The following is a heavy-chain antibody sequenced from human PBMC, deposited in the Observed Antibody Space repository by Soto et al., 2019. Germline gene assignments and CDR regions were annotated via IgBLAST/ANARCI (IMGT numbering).Heavy chain of an antibody. CDR1: GYTFTGYY. J-gene: IGHJ6*02. V-gene: IGHV1-2*02. CDR2: INPNSGGT. D-gene: IGHD2-15*01. Sequence: ASVKISCKASGYTFTGYYMHWVRQAPGQGLEWMGWINPNSGGTNYAQKFQGRVTMTRDTYISTAYMELSRLRSDDTAVYYCARSELLDYYYYGMAVWGQGTTVT. CDR3: ARSELLDYYYYGMAV.